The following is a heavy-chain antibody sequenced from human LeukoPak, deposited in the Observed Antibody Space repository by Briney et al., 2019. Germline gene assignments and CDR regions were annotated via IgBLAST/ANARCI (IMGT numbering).Heavy chain of an antibody. Sequence: PGGSLRLSCAASGFTFSSYGMHWVRQAPGKGLEWVAVISYDGSNKYYADSVKGRFTISRDNSKNTLYLQMNSLRAEDTAVYYCAKDQYYYSSGIPAGYYYYYGMDVWGQGTTVTVSS. D-gene: IGHD3-10*01. J-gene: IGHJ6*02. CDR3: AKDQYYYSSGIPAGYYYYYGMDV. V-gene: IGHV3-30*18. CDR2: ISYDGSNK. CDR1: GFTFSSYG.